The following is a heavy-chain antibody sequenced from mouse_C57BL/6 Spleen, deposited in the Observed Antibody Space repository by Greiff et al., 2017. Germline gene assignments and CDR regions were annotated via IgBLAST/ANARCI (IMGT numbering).Heavy chain of an antibody. V-gene: IGHV1-61*01. D-gene: IGHD1-1*01. J-gene: IGHJ2*01. CDR3: ARGYYAPFDY. CDR1: GYTFTSYW. CDR2: IYPSDSET. Sequence: QVQLQQPGAELVRPGSSVKLSCKASGYTFTSYWMAWVKQRPGQGLEWIGNIYPSDSETHYNQKFKDKATLTVDKSSSTAYMQLSSLTSEDSAVYYCARGYYAPFDYWGQGTTRTVSS.